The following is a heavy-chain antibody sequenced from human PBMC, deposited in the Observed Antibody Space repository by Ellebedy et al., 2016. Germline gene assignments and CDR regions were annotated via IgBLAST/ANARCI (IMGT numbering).Heavy chain of an antibody. CDR1: GFTFSSYD. CDR3: ARAVTIFGVAGYYYYGMDV. Sequence: GESLKISXAASGFTFSSYDMHWVRQATGKGLEWVSAIGTAGDTYYPGSVKGRFTISRENAKNSLYLQMNSLRAEDTAVYYCARAVTIFGVAGYYYYGMDVWGQGTTVTVSS. CDR2: IGTAGDT. V-gene: IGHV3-13*01. D-gene: IGHD3-3*01. J-gene: IGHJ6*02.